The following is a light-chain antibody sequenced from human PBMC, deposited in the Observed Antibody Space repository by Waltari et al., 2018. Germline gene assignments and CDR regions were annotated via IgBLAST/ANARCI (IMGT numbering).Light chain of an antibody. CDR2: GVS. CDR3: QQYSSAPNT. V-gene: IGKV3-20*01. Sequence: DIVLTRSPGTLSLSPGERATLPCRASQSVSSTYLAWYQQKPGQAPRLLIYGVSSRATGIPDRFSGSGSGTDFTLTISRLDPEDFAVYFCQQYSSAPNTFGQGTKLEIK. CDR1: QSVSSTY. J-gene: IGKJ2*01.